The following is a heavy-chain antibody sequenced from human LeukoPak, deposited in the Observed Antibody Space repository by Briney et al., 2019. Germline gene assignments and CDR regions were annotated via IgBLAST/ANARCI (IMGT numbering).Heavy chain of an antibody. J-gene: IGHJ4*02. D-gene: IGHD4-17*01. CDR1: GYTFAGYY. CDR2: IKPNSGGT. Sequence: VASVKVSCKASGYTFAGYYVHWVRQAPGQGLEWMGWIKPNSGGTQYAQRFRGRVTMTRDTSITTAYMELTGLRSDDTAVYFCASAESHDYGETWGQGTLVTGSS. V-gene: IGHV1-2*02. CDR3: ASAESHDYGET.